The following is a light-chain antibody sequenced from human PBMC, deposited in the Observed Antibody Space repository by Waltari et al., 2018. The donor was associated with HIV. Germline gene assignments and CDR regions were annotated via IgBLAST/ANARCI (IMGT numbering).Light chain of an antibody. CDR1: QNIRNY. J-gene: IGKJ1*01. V-gene: IGKV1-39*01. CDR3: QQSYSTLRT. Sequence: DIQMTQSPSSLSASVGDRVTITCLASQNIRNYLNWYQQKPGKDPKLLIYAASSLESGVPSRFSGGGSATDFILTISSLQPEDFATYYCQQSYSTLRTFGQGTKVEIK. CDR2: AAS.